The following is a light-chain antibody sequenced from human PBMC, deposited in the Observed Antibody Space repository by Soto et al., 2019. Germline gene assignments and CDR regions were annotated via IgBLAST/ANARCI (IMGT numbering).Light chain of an antibody. CDR2: SNN. CDR1: SSNIGSNT. CDR3: AAWDDSLNGSYV. Sequence: QCVLTQPPSASGTPGQRGTISCSGSSSNIGSNTVNWYQQLPGTAPKLLIYSNNQRPSGVPDRFSGSKSGTSASLAISGLQSKDEADYYCAAWDDSLNGSYVFGTGTKVTV. V-gene: IGLV1-44*01. J-gene: IGLJ1*01.